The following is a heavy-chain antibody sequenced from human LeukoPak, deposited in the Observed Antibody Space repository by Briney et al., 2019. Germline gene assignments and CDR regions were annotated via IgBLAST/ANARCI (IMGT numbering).Heavy chain of an antibody. V-gene: IGHV3-23*01. J-gene: IGHJ3*02. D-gene: IGHD1-26*01. CDR3: AKRIVGATGYYAFDI. CDR1: GFTFSSYA. CDR2: ISGSGGST. Sequence: RAGGSLRLSCAASGFTFSSYAMSWVRQAPGKGLEGVSAISGSGGSTYYADSVKGRFTISRDNSKNTLYLQMYSLRAEDTAVYYCAKRIVGATGYYAFDIWGQGTMVTVSS.